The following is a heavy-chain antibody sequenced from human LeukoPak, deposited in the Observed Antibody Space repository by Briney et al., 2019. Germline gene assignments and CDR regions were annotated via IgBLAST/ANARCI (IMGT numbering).Heavy chain of an antibody. CDR3: ARGYCSSTSCTLSYYYYYGMDV. D-gene: IGHD2-2*01. J-gene: IGHJ6*02. CDR2: IYYSGST. Sequence: SETLSLTCTVSGGSISSSSYYWGWIRQPPGKGLEWIGSIYYSGSTYYNPSLKSRVTISVDTSKNQFSLKLSSVTAADTAVYYCARGYCSSTSCTLSYYYYYGMDVWGQGTTVTVSS. CDR1: GGSISSSSYY. V-gene: IGHV4-39*01.